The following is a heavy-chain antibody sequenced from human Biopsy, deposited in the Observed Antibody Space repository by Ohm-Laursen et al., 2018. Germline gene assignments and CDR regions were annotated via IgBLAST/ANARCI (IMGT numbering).Heavy chain of an antibody. Sequence: GTLSLTCAVYGGSLSGYYWNWIRQSPGKGLEWIGDVYYSGSTNRNPSLKSRVTILVDTSKNQFSLKLNSVTAADTAVYYCGRREVVITHDAFDTWGQGTMVTVSS. CDR2: VYYSGST. D-gene: IGHD3-22*01. J-gene: IGHJ3*02. CDR3: GRREVVITHDAFDT. CDR1: GGSLSGYY. V-gene: IGHV4-59*08.